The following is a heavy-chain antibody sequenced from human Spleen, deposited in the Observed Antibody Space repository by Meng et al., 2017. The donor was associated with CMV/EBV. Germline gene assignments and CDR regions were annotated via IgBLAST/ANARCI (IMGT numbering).Heavy chain of an antibody. V-gene: IGHV1-2*02. CDR3: ARGDWFDP. J-gene: IGHJ5*02. CDR2: INPNGGGT. CDR1: GYSFTGYY. Sequence: ASVKVSCKASGYSFTGYYIHWVRQTPGQGLEWMSCINPNGGGTTYAQKFQDRVTMTTDPSTSTAYMELRSLRSDDTAVYYCARGDWFDPWGQGTLVTVSS.